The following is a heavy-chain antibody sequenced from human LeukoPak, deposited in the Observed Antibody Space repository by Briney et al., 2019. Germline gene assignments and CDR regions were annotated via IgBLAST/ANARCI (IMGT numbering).Heavy chain of an antibody. CDR2: IYSAGST. CDR1: GGSINSYY. D-gene: IGHD6-13*01. J-gene: IGHJ4*02. Sequence: SEPLSLTCTVSGGSINSYYWNWIRQSPGQGLEWIGFIYSAGSTNYNPSLKSRVAISVDTSQYQFSLKLSSVTAADTAVYYCARGGSTTWRIGYYFDYWGQGALVTVSS. CDR3: ARGGSTTWRIGYYFDY. V-gene: IGHV4-59*01.